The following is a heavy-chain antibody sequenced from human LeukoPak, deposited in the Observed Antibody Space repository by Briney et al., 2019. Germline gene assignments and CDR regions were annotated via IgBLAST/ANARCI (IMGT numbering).Heavy chain of an antibody. D-gene: IGHD3-16*01. CDR1: GFTFNIYW. CDR3: ARGLGPYYYYYMDV. CDR2: IKQEGSER. V-gene: IGHV3-7*01. J-gene: IGHJ6*03. Sequence: PGGSLRLCCAASGFTFNIYWMTWVRQAPGKGLEWVANIKQEGSERYYVDSVKGRFTISRDNAKNSLYLQMNSLRAEDTAVYYCARGLGPYYYYYMDVWGKGTTVTVPS.